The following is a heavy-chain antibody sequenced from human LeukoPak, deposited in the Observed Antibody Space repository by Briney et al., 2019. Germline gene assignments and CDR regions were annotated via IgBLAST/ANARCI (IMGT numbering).Heavy chain of an antibody. CDR1: GYTLTELS. Sequence: ASVNLSCKVSGYTLTELSMHWVRQAPGKGLEWMGGFDPEDGETIYAQKFQGRVTMTEDTSTDTAYMELSSLRSEDTAVYYCATLRTVTLRGPYWFDPWGQGTLVTVSS. D-gene: IGHD4-17*01. V-gene: IGHV1-24*01. CDR3: ATLRTVTLRGPYWFDP. J-gene: IGHJ5*02. CDR2: FDPEDGET.